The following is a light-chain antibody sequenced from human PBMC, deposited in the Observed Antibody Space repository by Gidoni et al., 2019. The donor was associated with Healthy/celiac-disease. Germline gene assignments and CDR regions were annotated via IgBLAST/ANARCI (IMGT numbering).Light chain of an antibody. V-gene: IGKV1-39*01. CDR2: AAS. J-gene: IGKJ5*01. CDR3: QQSYSTPIT. Sequence: DIQMTQSPSSLSASVGDRVTITCRASQSISSYLNWNQQKPGKAPKRLIYAASSLQSGVPSRFSGSGSGTDFTLTISSLQPEDFATYYCQQSYSTPITFGQXTRLEIK. CDR1: QSISSY.